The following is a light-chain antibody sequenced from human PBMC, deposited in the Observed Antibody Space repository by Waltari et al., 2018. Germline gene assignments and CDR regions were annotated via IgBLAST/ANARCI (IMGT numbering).Light chain of an antibody. CDR3: QRYGSSPLT. J-gene: IGKJ4*01. Sequence: DIVLTQSPGTLSLSPGERATLSCRASQSVSSSYLAWYQQKPGQAPRLLIYGASSRATGIPDRFIGSGSGTDFSLTISRLEPEDFAVYYCQRYGSSPLTFGGGTKVEIK. V-gene: IGKV3-20*01. CDR1: QSVSSSY. CDR2: GAS.